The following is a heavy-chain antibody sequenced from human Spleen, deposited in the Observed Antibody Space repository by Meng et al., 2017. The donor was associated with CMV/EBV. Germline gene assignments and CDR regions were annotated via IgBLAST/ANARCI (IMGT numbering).Heavy chain of an antibody. V-gene: IGHV2-5*01. CDR2: INWNDEK. CDR3: ARAVTIFGVVKFDY. J-gene: IGHJ4*02. D-gene: IGHD3-3*01. Sequence: SVFHLSTGGVGVGWFRQPPGQALEWLALINWNDEKRYRPSLQTRLTISKDTSKTQVVLTMANVDPADTATYYCARAVTIFGVVKFDYWGQGSLVTVSS. CDR1: VFHLSTGGVG.